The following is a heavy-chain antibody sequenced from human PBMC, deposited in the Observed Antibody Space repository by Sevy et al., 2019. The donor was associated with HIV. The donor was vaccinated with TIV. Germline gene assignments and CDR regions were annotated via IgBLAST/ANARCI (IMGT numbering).Heavy chain of an antibody. CDR1: GFTFSSYA. D-gene: IGHD3-3*01. Sequence: GGSLRLSCAASGFTFSSYAMSRVRQAPWKGLEWVSAISGSGGSTYYADSVKGRFTISRDNSKNTLYLQMNSLRAEDTAVYYCAKGGDFWSGYYSYYFDYWGQGTLVTVSS. J-gene: IGHJ4*02. CDR3: AKGGDFWSGYYSYYFDY. CDR2: ISGSGGST. V-gene: IGHV3-23*01.